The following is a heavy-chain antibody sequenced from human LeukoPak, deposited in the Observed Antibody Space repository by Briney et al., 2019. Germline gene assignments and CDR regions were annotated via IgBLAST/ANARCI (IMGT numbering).Heavy chain of an antibody. CDR3: APITMIVEGFDY. V-gene: IGHV3-30*03. CDR2: ISYDGSNK. Sequence: GGSLRLSCAASGFTFSSYGMHWVRQAPGKGLEWVAVISYDGSNKYYADSVKGRFTISRGNSKNTLYLQMNSLRAEDTAVYYCAPITMIVEGFDYWGQGTLVTVSS. D-gene: IGHD3-22*01. CDR1: GFTFSSYG. J-gene: IGHJ4*02.